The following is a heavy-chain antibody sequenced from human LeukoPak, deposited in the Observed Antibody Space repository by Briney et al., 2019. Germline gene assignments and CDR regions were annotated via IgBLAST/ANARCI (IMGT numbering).Heavy chain of an antibody. J-gene: IGHJ4*02. CDR3: ASSFYDLLVYFDY. Sequence: GASVKVSCKASGYTFTSYYMHWVRQAPGQGLEWMGKINPSDGSTRYAQKFQGRVTMTRDMSTSTVYMELSSLRSEDTAVYSCASSFYDLLVYFDYWGQGTLVTVSS. CDR1: GYTFTSYY. V-gene: IGHV1-46*01. D-gene: IGHD5/OR15-5a*01. CDR2: INPSDGST.